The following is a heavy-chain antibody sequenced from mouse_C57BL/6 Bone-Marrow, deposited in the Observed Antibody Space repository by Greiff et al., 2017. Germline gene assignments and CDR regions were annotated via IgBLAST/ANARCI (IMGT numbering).Heavy chain of an antibody. D-gene: IGHD2-14*01. CDR2: IDPENGDT. CDR3: TTGGTYCYFDV. Sequence: VQLQQSGAELVRPGASVKLSCTASGFNIKDDYMHWVKQRPEQGLEWIGWIDPENGDTEYASKFQGKATITADTSSNTAYLQLSSLTSEDTAVYYCTTGGTYCYFDVWGTGTTVTVSS. V-gene: IGHV14-4*01. J-gene: IGHJ1*03. CDR1: GFNIKDDY.